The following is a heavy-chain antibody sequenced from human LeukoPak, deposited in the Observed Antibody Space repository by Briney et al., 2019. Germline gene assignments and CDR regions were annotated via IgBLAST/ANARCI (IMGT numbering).Heavy chain of an antibody. D-gene: IGHD3-22*01. CDR2: IYYSGGT. V-gene: IGHV4-39*07. CDR3: AREGAYDSSGYYSYYFDY. J-gene: IGHJ4*02. Sequence: SETLSLTCTVSGGSISSSSYYWGWIRQPPGKGLEWIGSIYYSGGTYYNPSLKSRVTISVDTSKNQFSLKLSSVTAADTAVYYCAREGAYDSSGYYSYYFDYWGQGTLVTVSS. CDR1: GGSISSSSYY.